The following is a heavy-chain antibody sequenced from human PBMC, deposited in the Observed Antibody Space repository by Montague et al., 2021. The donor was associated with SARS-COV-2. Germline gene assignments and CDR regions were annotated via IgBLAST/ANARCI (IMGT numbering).Heavy chain of an antibody. CDR2: TYYRSKWYN. J-gene: IGHJ6*02. CDR1: GDSVSSNSAA. Sequence: CAISGDSVSSNSAAWNWIRQSPSRGLEWLGRTYYRSKWYNDYAVSVQSRITINPDTSKNQFSLQLNSVTPEDTAVYYCARQPLGYDFVYYYYGMDFWGQGTTVTVSS. CDR3: ARQPLGYDFVYYYYGMDF. D-gene: IGHD5-12*01. V-gene: IGHV6-1*01.